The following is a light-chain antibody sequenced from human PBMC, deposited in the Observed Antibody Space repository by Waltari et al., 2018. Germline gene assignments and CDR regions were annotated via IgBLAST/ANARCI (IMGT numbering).Light chain of an antibody. V-gene: IGLV2-8*01. Sequence: HSALTQTPSPSDSPGPSVTLHCTCSSRHVAGYNLLSWYQQHPGKAPKLMIYVVSKRPSGVPDRFSGSKSDNTASLTVSGLQAEDEADYYCSSYAGSSTVFGGGTKLTVL. J-gene: IGLJ2*01. CDR2: VVS. CDR3: SSYAGSSTV. CDR1: SRHVAGYNL.